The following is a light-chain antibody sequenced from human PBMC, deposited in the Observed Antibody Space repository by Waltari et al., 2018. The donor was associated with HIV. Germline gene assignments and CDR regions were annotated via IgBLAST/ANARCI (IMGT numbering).Light chain of an antibody. CDR3: SSYGGSSNWL. Sequence: QSALTQPASVSGSPGQSITISCTGTSSDIGNYTLVSWYQQYAGKAPKLIIYEGIKRPSGVSNRISGSKSANTASLTISGLQAEDEADYYCSSYGGSSNWLFGGGTKLTVL. J-gene: IGLJ2*01. V-gene: IGLV2-23*01. CDR1: SSDIGNYTL. CDR2: EGI.